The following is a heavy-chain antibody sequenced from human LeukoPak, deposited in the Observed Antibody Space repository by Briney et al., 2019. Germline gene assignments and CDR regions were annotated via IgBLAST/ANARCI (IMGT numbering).Heavy chain of an antibody. CDR3: ARGDCTNGVCYIFDY. J-gene: IGHJ4*02. CDR1: GGSFSGYY. Sequence: SETLSLTCAVYGGSFSGYYWSWIRQPPGKRLECIGEINHSGSTNYNPSLKSRVTISVDTSKNQFSLKLSSVTAADTAVYYCARGDCTNGVCYIFDYWGQGTLVTVSS. CDR2: INHSGST. D-gene: IGHD2-8*01. V-gene: IGHV4-34*01.